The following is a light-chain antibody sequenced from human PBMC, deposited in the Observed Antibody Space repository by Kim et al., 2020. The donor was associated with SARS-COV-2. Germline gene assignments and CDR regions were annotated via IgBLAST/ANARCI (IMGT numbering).Light chain of an antibody. Sequence: SYELTQPPSVSVSPGQTASITCSGDKLGDKYACWYQQKPGQSPVLVIYQDSKRPSGIPERFSGSNSGNTATRTISGTQAMDEADYYCQGWDSSTGVFGTG. CDR3: QGWDSSTGV. CDR1: KLGDKY. V-gene: IGLV3-1*01. CDR2: QDS. J-gene: IGLJ1*01.